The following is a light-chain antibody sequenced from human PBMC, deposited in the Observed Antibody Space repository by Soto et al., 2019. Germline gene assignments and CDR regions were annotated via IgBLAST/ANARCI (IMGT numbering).Light chain of an antibody. V-gene: IGKV3-15*01. Sequence: EIGMTQSPATLSVSPGERATLSCRASQSVSSNLAWYQQKPGQAPRLLIYGASTRATGIPARFSCSGSGTEFTLTISSLQSEDFAVYYCQQYNNWPYTFGQGTQLEIK. CDR2: GAS. CDR3: QQYNNWPYT. J-gene: IGKJ2*01. CDR1: QSVSSN.